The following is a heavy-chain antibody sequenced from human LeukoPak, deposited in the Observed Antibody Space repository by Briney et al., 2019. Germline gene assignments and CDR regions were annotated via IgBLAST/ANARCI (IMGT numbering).Heavy chain of an antibody. D-gene: IGHD1-1*01. V-gene: IGHV1-2*02. CDR2: INPNSGGT. CDR3: ARAIGTHTPFWFDP. Sequence: GASVKVSCKASGYTFTGYYMHWVRQAPGQGLEWMGWINPNSGGTNYAQKFQGRVTMTRDTSISTAYMELSRLRSDDTAVYYCARAIGTHTPFWFDPWGQGTLVTVSS. CDR1: GYTFTGYY. J-gene: IGHJ5*02.